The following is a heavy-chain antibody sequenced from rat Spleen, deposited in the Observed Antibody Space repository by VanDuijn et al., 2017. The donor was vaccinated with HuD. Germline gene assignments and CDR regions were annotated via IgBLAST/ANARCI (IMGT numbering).Heavy chain of an antibody. V-gene: IGHV2-1*01. Sequence: QVQLKESGPGLVQPSQTLSLTCIVSGFSLTNNSITWVRQPPGKGLEWMEAIWSGGSTNYNSSLKSRLSIRRDTSKSQVFLRMNSLQTEDTATYFCTRSYGGYSQHWFPYWGQGTLVTVSS. CDR1: GFSLTNNS. D-gene: IGHD1-11*01. CDR2: IWSGGST. J-gene: IGHJ3*01. CDR3: TRSYGGYSQHWFPY.